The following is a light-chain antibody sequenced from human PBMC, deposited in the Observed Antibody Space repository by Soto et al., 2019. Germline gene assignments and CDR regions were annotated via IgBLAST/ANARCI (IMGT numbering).Light chain of an antibody. V-gene: IGLV2-14*02. CDR1: SSDVGLYNL. CDR3: SSYAGSSNV. CDR2: EVN. J-gene: IGLJ1*01. Sequence: QSALTQPASVAGSPGQSITISCTGTSSDVGLYNLVSWYQQHPGKAPKFMIYEVNKRPSGVPDRFSGSKSGNTASLTVSGLQAEDEADYYCSSYAGSSNVFGTGTKLTVL.